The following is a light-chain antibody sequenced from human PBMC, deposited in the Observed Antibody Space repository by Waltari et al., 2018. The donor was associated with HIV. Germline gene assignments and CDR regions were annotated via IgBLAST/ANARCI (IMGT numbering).Light chain of an antibody. CDR3: QQRSNWPS. CDR2: DAS. V-gene: IGKV3-11*01. Sequence: EVVLTQSPGTLSLSPGERATRSCRASHSVTNLLAWYQQKPGQAPRLLIYDASTRAAGIPARFSGSGSGTDFTVTISILEPEDFAVYYCQQRSNWPSFGQGTRLDI. CDR1: HSVTNL. J-gene: IGKJ2*03.